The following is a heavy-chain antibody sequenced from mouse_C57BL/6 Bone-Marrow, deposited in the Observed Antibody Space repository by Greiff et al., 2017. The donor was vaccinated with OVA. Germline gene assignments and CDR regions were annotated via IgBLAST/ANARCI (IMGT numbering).Heavy chain of an antibody. J-gene: IGHJ3*01. V-gene: IGHV1-59*01. CDR3: ARGGY. CDR1: GYTFTSYW. Sequence: QVQLQQPGAELVRPGTSVKLSCKASGYTFTSYWTHWVKQRPGQGLEWIGVIDPSDSYTNYNQKFKGKATLTVDTSSSTAYMQLSSLTSEDSAVYYCARGGYWGQGTLVTVSA. CDR2: IDPSDSYT.